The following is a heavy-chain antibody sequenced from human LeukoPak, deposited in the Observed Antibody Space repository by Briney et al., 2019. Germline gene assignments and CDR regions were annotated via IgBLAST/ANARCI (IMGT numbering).Heavy chain of an antibody. D-gene: IGHD1-1*01. J-gene: IGHJ6*03. CDR2: ISWNSGTI. CDR1: GFNFDDYA. V-gene: IGHV3-9*01. Sequence: GGSLRLSCAASGFNFDDYAMHWVRHAPGKGLEWVSGISWNSGTIGYVDSVKGRFSISRDNAKDSLYLQMDSLRPEDTALYYCARTTGYYYYYMDVWGRGTTVTVSS. CDR3: ARTTGYYYYYMDV.